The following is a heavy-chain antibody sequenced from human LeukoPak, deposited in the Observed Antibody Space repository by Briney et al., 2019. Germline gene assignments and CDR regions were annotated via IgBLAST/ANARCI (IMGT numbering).Heavy chain of an antibody. Sequence: GGSLRLSCAASGFTFNGNAMQWVRQAPGKGLEWVAHIPHDGSGKYYRDSVKGRFTISRDDSKNTLYLQLNSLRAEDTAVYYCARGGTYARESDYWGQGTLVTVSS. V-gene: IGHV3-30*03. D-gene: IGHD3-16*01. CDR2: IPHDGSGK. CDR3: ARGGTYARESDY. J-gene: IGHJ4*02. CDR1: GFTFNGNA.